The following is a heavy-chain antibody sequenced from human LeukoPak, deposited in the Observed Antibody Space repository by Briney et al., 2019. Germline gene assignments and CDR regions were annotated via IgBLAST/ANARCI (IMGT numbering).Heavy chain of an antibody. V-gene: IGHV5-51*01. CDR2: IYPGDSDT. CDR3: ARYRYCYGNVCPGLDY. CDR1: GYSFTSYW. D-gene: IGHD3-10*01. Sequence: GESLKISCKRSGYSFTSYWSGWVRQMPGKGLEWMGIIYPGDSDTRYSPSFQGQVTISADKSISTAYLQWSSLKASDSAMYYCARYRYCYGNVCPGLDYWGQGTVVTVSS. J-gene: IGHJ4*02.